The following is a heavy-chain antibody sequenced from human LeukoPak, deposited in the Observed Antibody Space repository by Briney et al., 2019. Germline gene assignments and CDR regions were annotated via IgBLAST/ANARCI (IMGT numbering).Heavy chain of an antibody. CDR1: GYSFTSYW. J-gene: IGHJ4*02. Sequence: PGASLKISCKGSGYSFTSYWISWVRQMPGKGLEWMGRIDPSDSYTNYSPSFQGHVTISADKSISTAYLQWSSLKASDTAMYYCARFIGDRIDYWGQGTLVTVSS. V-gene: IGHV5-10-1*01. D-gene: IGHD2-21*02. CDR2: IDPSDSYT. CDR3: ARFIGDRIDY.